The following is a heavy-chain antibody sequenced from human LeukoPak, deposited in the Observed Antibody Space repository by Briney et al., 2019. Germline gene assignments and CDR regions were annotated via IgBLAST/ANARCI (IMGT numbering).Heavy chain of an antibody. D-gene: IGHD3-22*01. CDR2: IYHSGST. CDR1: GYSISSGYY. J-gene: IGHJ4*02. Sequence: SETLSLTCAVSGYSISSGYYWGWIRQPPGKGLEWIGSIYHSGSTYYNPSLKSRVTISVDTPKNQFSLKLSSVTAADTAVYYCARGLYYYDSSGSDYWGQGTLVTVSS. V-gene: IGHV4-38-2*01. CDR3: ARGLYYYDSSGSDY.